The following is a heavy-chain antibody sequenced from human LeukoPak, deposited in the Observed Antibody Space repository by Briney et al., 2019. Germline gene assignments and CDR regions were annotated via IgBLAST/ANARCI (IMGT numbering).Heavy chain of an antibody. Sequence: ASVNVSCKASGGTFSSYAISWVRQAPGQGLEWMGGIIPIFGTANYAQKFQGRVTITADKATSTAYMELSSLRSEDTAVYYCARDYYGSGSYENWFDPWGQGTLVTVSS. CDR1: GGTFSSYA. CDR3: ARDYYGSGSYENWFDP. J-gene: IGHJ5*02. V-gene: IGHV1-69*06. D-gene: IGHD3-10*01. CDR2: IIPIFGTA.